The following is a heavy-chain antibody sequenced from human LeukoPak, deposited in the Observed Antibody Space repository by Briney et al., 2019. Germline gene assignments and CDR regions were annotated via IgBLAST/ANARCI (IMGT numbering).Heavy chain of an antibody. V-gene: IGHV3-43*02. Sequence: GGSLRLSCEASGFNFDAYAMQWVRQAPGKDLEWVSLINKDGSATYYADSVKGRFTISRDNSKNSLYLQMNSLRSEDTALYYCATWAFYHSLDVWGQGTTVTVSS. CDR2: INKDGSAT. D-gene: IGHD1-26*01. J-gene: IGHJ6*02. CDR3: ATWAFYHSLDV. CDR1: GFNFDAYA.